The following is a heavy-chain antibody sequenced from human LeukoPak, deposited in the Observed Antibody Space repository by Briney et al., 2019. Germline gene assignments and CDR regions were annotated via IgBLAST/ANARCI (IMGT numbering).Heavy chain of an antibody. D-gene: IGHD3-10*01. V-gene: IGHV1-24*01. CDR3: ATLMVRGVTDAFDI. CDR1: GYTLTELS. CDR2: FDPEDGET. Sequence: ASVKVSCKVSGYTLTELSMHWVRQAPGKGLEWMGGFDPEDGETIYAQKFQRRVTMTEDTSTDTAYMELSSLRSEDTAVYYCATLMVRGVTDAFDIWGQGTMVTVSS. J-gene: IGHJ3*02.